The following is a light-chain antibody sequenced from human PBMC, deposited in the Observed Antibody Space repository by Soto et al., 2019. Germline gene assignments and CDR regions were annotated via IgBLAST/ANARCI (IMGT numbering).Light chain of an antibody. V-gene: IGLV2-14*01. CDR2: DVS. Sequence: QSALTQPASVYGSPGQSITISCTGTSSDVGGYNYVSWYQQHPGKAPKLMIYDVSNRPSGVSNRFSGSKSGNTASLTISGLQAEDEADYYCSSYTSSSTYDFGTGTKVTVL. CDR3: SSYTSSSTYD. CDR1: SSDVGGYNY. J-gene: IGLJ1*01.